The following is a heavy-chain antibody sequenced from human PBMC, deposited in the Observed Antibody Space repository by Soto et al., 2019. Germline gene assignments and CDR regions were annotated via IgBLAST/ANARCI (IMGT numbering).Heavy chain of an antibody. CDR3: ARSSYYDFWSAPLFDY. CDR2: ISYDGSNK. V-gene: IGHV3-30-3*01. J-gene: IGHJ4*02. D-gene: IGHD3-3*01. CDR1: LFTFSSYA. Sequence: SLRLSCAASLFTFSSYAMHLVLQAPFKGLEWVAVISYDGSNKYYADSVKGRFTISRDNSKNTLYLQMNSLRAEDTAVYYCARSSYYDFWSAPLFDYWGQGTLVTVSS.